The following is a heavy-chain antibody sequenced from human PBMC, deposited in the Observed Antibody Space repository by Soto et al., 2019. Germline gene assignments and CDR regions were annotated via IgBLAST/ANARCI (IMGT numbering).Heavy chain of an antibody. CDR3: ARLTLVSRLVLYY. CDR2: ISDYSYNT. CDR1: SYTFHNYG. V-gene: IGHV1-18*01. Sequence: ASVNVSYKAYSYTFHNYGVNGLRQAPGHGRVWMGRISDYSYNTHYTPNFKRRVTMSTDTSKSKAYLDLSSLTSDDTAIYYCARLTLVSRLVLYYWGPGTPVTVS. J-gene: IGHJ4*02. D-gene: IGHD3-16*01.